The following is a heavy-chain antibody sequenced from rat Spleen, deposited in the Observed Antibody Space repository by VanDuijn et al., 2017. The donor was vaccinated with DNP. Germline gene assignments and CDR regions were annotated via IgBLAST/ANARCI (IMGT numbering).Heavy chain of an antibody. CDR3: ARRPSRWENWFAY. V-gene: IGHV5-25*01. CDR1: GFTFSDYY. J-gene: IGHJ3*01. Sequence: EVQLVESGGGLVQPGRSLKLSCAASGFTFSDYYMAWVRQAPTKGLEWVASISTSGGSTYYRDSVKGRFTVSRDNAKSTLYLQMDSLRSEDTATYYCARRPSRWENWFAYWGQGTLVTVSS. D-gene: IGHD3-1*01. CDR2: ISTSGGST.